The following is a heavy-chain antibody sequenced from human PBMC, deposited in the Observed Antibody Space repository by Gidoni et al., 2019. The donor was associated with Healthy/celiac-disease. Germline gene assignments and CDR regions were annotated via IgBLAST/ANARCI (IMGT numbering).Heavy chain of an antibody. CDR3: ARDIGYYDSSGYSFDY. Sequence: QVQLVESGGGVVQPGRSLSLSCAASGFTFSSYGMHWVRQAPGKGLEWVAVIWYDGSNKYYADSVKGRFTISRDNSKNTLYLQMNSLRAEDTAVYYCARDIGYYDSSGYSFDYWGQGTLVTVSS. V-gene: IGHV3-33*01. CDR2: IWYDGSNK. J-gene: IGHJ4*02. CDR1: GFTFSSYG. D-gene: IGHD3-22*01.